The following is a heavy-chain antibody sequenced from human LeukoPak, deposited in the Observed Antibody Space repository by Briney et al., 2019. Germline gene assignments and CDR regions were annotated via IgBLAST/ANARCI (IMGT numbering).Heavy chain of an antibody. CDR3: AREREYSSGWSYYYYMDV. D-gene: IGHD6-19*01. J-gene: IGHJ6*03. V-gene: IGHV4-4*07. Sequence: SETLSLTCSISGGSISSYYWSWIRQPAGTALEWIGRIYTSGTITYNPSLKSRVTMSVDTSKNQFSLKLSSVTAADTAVYYCAREREYSSGWSYYYYMDVWGKGTTVTVSS. CDR1: GGSISSYY. CDR2: IYTSGTI.